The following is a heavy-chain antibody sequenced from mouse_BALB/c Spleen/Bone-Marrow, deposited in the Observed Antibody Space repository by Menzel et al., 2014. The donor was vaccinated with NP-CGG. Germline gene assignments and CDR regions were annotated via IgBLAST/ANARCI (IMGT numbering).Heavy chain of an antibody. CDR2: ISSGSSTT. J-gene: IGHJ4*01. Sequence: EVQGEESGGGLVQPGGSRKLSCAASGFTFSSFGMHWVRQAPEKGLEWVAYISSGSSTTDYADTVKGRFTISRDNPKNTLFLQMTSLRSEDTAMDYCARWGDYYAMDYWGQGTSVTVSS. V-gene: IGHV5-17*02. CDR1: GFTFSSFG. CDR3: ARWGDYYAMDY.